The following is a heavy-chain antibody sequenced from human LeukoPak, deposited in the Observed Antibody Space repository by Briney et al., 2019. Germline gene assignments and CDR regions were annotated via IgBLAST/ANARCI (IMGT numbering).Heavy chain of an antibody. J-gene: IGHJ3*02. CDR2: IYSAGRT. CDR1: GFTVSSNY. V-gene: IGHV3-53*01. CDR3: ARSSHYDILTGYSEEDAFDI. Sequence: PGGSLRLSCAASGFTVSSNYMSWVRQAPGKGLEWVSVIYSAGRTDYADSVKGRFTISRDNSKNTLYLQMNSLRVEDTAVYYCARSSHYDILTGYSEEDAFDIWGQGTMVTVSS. D-gene: IGHD3-9*01.